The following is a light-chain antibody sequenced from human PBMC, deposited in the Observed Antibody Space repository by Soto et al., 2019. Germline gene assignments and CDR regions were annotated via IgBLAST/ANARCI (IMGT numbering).Light chain of an antibody. CDR3: ASWDNSLRIYV. CDR2: SYT. V-gene: IGLV1-44*01. Sequence: QSVLTQPPSASGTPGQWVTISCSGSSSNIGSNSVSWYQQLPGAAPKLLVYSYTQRPSGVPDRFSGSKSRTSASLAISGLQSEDEADYYCASWDNSLRIYVFGTGTQLTVL. CDR1: SSNIGSNS. J-gene: IGLJ1*01.